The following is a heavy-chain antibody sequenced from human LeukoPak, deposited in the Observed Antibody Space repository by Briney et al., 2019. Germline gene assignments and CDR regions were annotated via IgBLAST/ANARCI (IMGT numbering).Heavy chain of an antibody. D-gene: IGHD3-10*01. Sequence: SQTLSLTCAISGDSVSSNSAAWNWIRQSPSRGLEWLGRTYYRSKWYNDYAVSVKSRITINPDTSKNQFSLQLNSVTPEDTAVYYCARDSVTMVRGVIITALLDAFDIWGQGTMVTVSS. J-gene: IGHJ3*02. CDR1: GDSVSSNSAA. CDR2: TYYRSKWYN. CDR3: ARDSVTMVRGVIITALLDAFDI. V-gene: IGHV6-1*01.